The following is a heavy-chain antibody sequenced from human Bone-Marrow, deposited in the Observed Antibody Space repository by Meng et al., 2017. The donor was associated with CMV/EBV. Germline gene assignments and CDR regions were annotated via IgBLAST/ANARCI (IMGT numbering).Heavy chain of an antibody. Sequence: GESLKISCAASGFTFSSYSMNWVRQAPGKGLEWVSSISSSSSYIYYADSVKGRFTISRDNAKNSLYLQMNSLRAEDTAVYYCARGPPYYDFWSGYWGDSVSGLYYFDYWGQGTLVTVSS. J-gene: IGHJ4*02. D-gene: IGHD3-3*01. CDR3: ARGPPYYDFWSGYWGDSVSGLYYFDY. CDR1: GFTFSSYS. V-gene: IGHV3-21*01. CDR2: ISSSSSYI.